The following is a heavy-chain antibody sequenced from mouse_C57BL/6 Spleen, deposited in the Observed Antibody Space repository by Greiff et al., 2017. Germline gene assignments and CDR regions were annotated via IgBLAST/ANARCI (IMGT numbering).Heavy chain of an antibody. Sequence: QVHVKQSGAELVKPGASVKISCKASGYAFSSYWMNWVKQRPGKGLEWIGQIYPGDGDTNYNGKFKGKATLTADNSSSTAYMPLSSLTSEDSAVYFCARSSYDYEVFASWGQGTLVTVSA. J-gene: IGHJ3*01. CDR1: GYAFSSYW. D-gene: IGHD2-4*01. V-gene: IGHV1-80*01. CDR2: IYPGDGDT. CDR3: ARSSYDYEVFAS.